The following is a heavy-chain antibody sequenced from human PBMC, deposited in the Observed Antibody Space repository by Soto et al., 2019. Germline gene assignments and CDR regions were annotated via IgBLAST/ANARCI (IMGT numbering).Heavy chain of an antibody. CDR1: GFILRNYW. J-gene: IGHJ5*02. Sequence: EVQLVESGGGLVQPGGSLRLSCADSGFILRNYWMSWVRQAPGMGLLWVASIKEDGSEKYYVDPVKGRFTISRVNAKNSLYLQMNSLRAEDTAVYYCARYRSLDPWGQGILVTVSS. D-gene: IGHD3-16*02. CDR3: ARYRSLDP. V-gene: IGHV3-7*03. CDR2: IKEDGSEK.